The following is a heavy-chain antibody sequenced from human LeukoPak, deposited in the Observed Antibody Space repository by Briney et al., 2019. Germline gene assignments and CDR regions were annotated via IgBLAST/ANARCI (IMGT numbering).Heavy chain of an antibody. J-gene: IGHJ4*02. D-gene: IGHD6-19*01. CDR2: IYSSGST. CDR1: GVSISSGSNY. Sequence: PSETLSLTCRVSGVSISSGSNYWGWIRQPPGKTLEWIGSIYSSGSTYYNSSLKSRVIILIDTAKNHFSLNLSSVTAADTAVYYCARGYGIDSSGWYLPSDYWGQGTLVTVSS. V-gene: IGHV4-39*07. CDR3: ARGYGIDSSGWYLPSDY.